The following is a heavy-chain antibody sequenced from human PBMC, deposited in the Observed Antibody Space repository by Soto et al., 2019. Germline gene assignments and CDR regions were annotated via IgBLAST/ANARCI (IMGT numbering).Heavy chain of an antibody. J-gene: IGHJ4*02. V-gene: IGHV4-61*01. CDR3: ARDYFLTYFDH. Sequence: TCAVSGGSISSINWWSWIRQPPGKGLEWIGYVYYSGNIKYNPSLKSRVTISVDTSKNQFSLSLSSVTAADTAVYYCARDYFLTYFDHWGQGTQVTVSS. D-gene: IGHD3-10*01. CDR2: VYYSGNI. CDR1: GGSISSINW.